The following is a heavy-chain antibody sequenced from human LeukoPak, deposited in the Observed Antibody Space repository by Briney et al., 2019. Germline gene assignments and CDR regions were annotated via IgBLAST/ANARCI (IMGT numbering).Heavy chain of an antibody. CDR3: ASYKNYYGSGTHFDY. Sequence: SVKVSCKASGGTFSSYAISWVRQAPGQGLEWMGRIIPIFGTANYAQKFQGRVTITTDESTSTADMELSSLRSEDTAVYYCASYKNYYGSGTHFDYWGQGTLVTVSS. V-gene: IGHV1-69*05. D-gene: IGHD3-10*01. CDR2: IIPIFGTA. CDR1: GGTFSSYA. J-gene: IGHJ4*02.